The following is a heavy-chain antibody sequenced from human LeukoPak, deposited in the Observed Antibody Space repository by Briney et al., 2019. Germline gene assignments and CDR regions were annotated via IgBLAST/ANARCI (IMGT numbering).Heavy chain of an antibody. CDR2: IIPIFGTT. V-gene: IGHV1-69*05. CDR3: ARPKAEYYYDSSGYFQFDY. CDR1: GGTFSSYA. J-gene: IGHJ4*02. Sequence: SVKVSCKASGGTFSSYAISWVRQAPGQGLEWMGRIIPIFGTTNYAQKFQGRVTITTDESTSTAYMELSSLRSEDTAVYYCARPKAEYYYDSSGYFQFDYWGQGTLVTVSS. D-gene: IGHD3-22*01.